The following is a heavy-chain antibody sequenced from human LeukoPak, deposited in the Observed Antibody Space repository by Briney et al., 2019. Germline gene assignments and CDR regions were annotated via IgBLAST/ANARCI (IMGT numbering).Heavy chain of an antibody. J-gene: IGHJ3*02. D-gene: IGHD6-19*01. Sequence: SETLSLTCTVSGGSISSYYWSWIRQPPGKGLEWIGEINHSGSTNYSPSLKSRVTISVDTSKNQFSLKLSSVTAADTAVYYCARAPRYIAVAGLNAFDIWGQGTMVTVSS. V-gene: IGHV4-34*01. CDR1: GGSISSYY. CDR3: ARAPRYIAVAGLNAFDI. CDR2: INHSGST.